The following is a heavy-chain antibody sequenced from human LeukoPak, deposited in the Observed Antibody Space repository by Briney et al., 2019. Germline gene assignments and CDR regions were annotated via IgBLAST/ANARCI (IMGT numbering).Heavy chain of an antibody. CDR3: AQYIVGATCNY. D-gene: IGHD1-26*01. V-gene: IGHV1-18*01. Sequence: GASVKVSCKASGYTFTSYDINWVRQAPGQGLEWMGWISAYNGNTNYAQKLQGRVTMTTDTSTSTAYMELRSLRSDDTAVYYCAQYIVGATCNYWGQGTLVTVSS. CDR2: ISAYNGNT. CDR1: GYTFTSYD. J-gene: IGHJ4*02.